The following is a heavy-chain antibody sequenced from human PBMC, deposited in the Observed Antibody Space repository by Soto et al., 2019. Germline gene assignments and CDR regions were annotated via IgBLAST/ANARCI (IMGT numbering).Heavy chain of an antibody. Sequence: SETLSLTCTVSGGAVSSGTYYWSWIRQPPGKGLEWIGYIYYSGSTYYNPSLKSRVTISVDTSKNQFSLKLSSVTAADTAVYYCARGGGYDYYFDYRGQGTLVTVSS. V-gene: IGHV4-30-4*08. D-gene: IGHD5-12*01. CDR1: GGAVSSGTYY. CDR3: ARGGGYDYYFDY. J-gene: IGHJ4*02. CDR2: IYYSGST.